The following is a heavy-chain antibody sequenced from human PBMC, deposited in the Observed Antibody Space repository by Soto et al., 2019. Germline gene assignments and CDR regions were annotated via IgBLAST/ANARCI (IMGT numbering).Heavy chain of an antibody. CDR2: IYSGGST. J-gene: IGHJ6*03. CDR3: AREIGRGAARTNYMDV. D-gene: IGHD6-6*01. V-gene: IGHV3-66*01. CDR1: GFTVSSNY. Sequence: EVQLVESGGGLVQPGGSLRLSCAASGFTVSSNYMSWVRQAPGKGLEWVSVIYSGGSTFYADSVKGRFTISRDNSKNTVYLQMNSLRAEDAGVYYCAREIGRGAARTNYMDVWGKGTTVTVS.